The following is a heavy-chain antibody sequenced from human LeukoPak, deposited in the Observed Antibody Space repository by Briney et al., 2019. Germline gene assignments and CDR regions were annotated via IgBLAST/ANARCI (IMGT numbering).Heavy chain of an antibody. J-gene: IGHJ3*02. CDR2: ISAYNGNT. CDR3: ARDRTDIVVVPAAKDAFDI. CDR1: GYTFTSYG. D-gene: IGHD2-2*01. V-gene: IGHV1-18*01. Sequence: GSVKVSCKASGYTFTSYGISWVRQAPGQGLEWMGWISAYNGNTNYAQKLQGRVTMTIDTSTSTAYMELRSLRSDDTAVYYCARDRTDIVVVPAAKDAFDIWGQGTMVTVSS.